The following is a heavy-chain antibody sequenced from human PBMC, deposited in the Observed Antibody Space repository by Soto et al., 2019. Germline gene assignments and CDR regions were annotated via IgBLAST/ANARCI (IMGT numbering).Heavy chain of an antibody. CDR1: GGSISSDSYC. V-gene: IGHV4-39*01. J-gene: IGHJ1*01. Sequence: SETLSLTCTVSGGSISSDSYCWGWIRQPPGKGLEWIGSIYYSGTTYYNPSLKSRVTISVDTSKNQFSLKMNSVTAAETAVYYCARQGLWFGELKYFQHLGQGTLVTVSS. D-gene: IGHD3-10*01. CDR2: IYYSGTT. CDR3: ARQGLWFGELKYFQH.